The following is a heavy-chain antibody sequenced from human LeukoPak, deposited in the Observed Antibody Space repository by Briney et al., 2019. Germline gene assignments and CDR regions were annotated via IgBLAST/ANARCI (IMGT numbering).Heavy chain of an antibody. CDR2: IKQDGSEK. CDR3: ARERSDVDGYIVKAKPRRFDY. J-gene: IGHJ4*02. CDR1: GFTFSSYW. Sequence: GGSLRLSCAASGFTFSSYWMSWVRQAPGKGLEWVANIKQDGSEKYYVDSVKGRFTISRDNAKNSLYLQMNSLRAEDTAVYYCARERSDVDGYIVKAKPRRFDYWGQGTLVTVSS. V-gene: IGHV3-7*01. D-gene: IGHD5-24*01.